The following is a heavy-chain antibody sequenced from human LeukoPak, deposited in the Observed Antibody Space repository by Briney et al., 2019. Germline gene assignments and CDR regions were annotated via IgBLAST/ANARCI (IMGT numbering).Heavy chain of an antibody. J-gene: IGHJ4*02. Sequence: GGSLRLSCAASGFTFIDYDMHWVRQVIGKGLEWVSAIGIRGDTHYSGSVKSRFTISRENAESSLYLQMNSLRAEDTAVYYRARGGIQVSGIDEFDYWGQGTLVTVSS. CDR2: IGIRGDT. D-gene: IGHD6-19*01. CDR1: GFTFIDYD. V-gene: IGHV3-13*01. CDR3: ARGGIQVSGIDEFDY.